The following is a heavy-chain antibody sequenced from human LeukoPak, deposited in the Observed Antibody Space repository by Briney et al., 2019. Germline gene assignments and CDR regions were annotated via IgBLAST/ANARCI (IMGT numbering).Heavy chain of an antibody. V-gene: IGHV3-7*01. J-gene: IGHJ4*02. Sequence: PGGSVRLSCEASEFTFSTYWMTWVRQAPGKGLEWVANIKRDGSDEHYLDSVQGRFTISRDNAENSLYLQMNSLRAEDTAVYYCARDYTYCSGGTCYDRFDYWGQGTLVTVSS. D-gene: IGHD2-15*01. CDR1: EFTFSTYW. CDR2: IKRDGSDE. CDR3: ARDYTYCSGGTCYDRFDY.